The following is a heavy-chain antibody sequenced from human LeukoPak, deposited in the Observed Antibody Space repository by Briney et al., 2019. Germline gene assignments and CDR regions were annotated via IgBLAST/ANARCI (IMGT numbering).Heavy chain of an antibody. CDR2: ISWNSGSI. V-gene: IGHV3-9*01. CDR1: GFTVSSNY. J-gene: IGHJ4*02. CDR3: AKDNRRHYTSGPNPDSLH. D-gene: IGHD6-19*01. Sequence: GGSLRLSCAASGFTVSSNYMSWVRQAPGKGLEWVSGISWNSGSIDYADSVKGRFTISRDNAKNSLYLQMNSLRVEDTAFYYCAKDNRRHYTSGPNPDSLHWGQGALVTVSS.